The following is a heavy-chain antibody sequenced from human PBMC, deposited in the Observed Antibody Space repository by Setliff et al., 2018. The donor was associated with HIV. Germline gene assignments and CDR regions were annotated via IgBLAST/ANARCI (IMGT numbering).Heavy chain of an antibody. CDR3: AREEYSYTDF. Sequence: TLSLTCTVSGGSISSGSYFWNWIRQPAGKGLEWIGRIYTSGTTNFNPSLKSRVTISRDPSKNQFSLNLNSVTAADTAVYYCAREEYSYTDFWGQGTLVTVSS. J-gene: IGHJ4*02. D-gene: IGHD3-16*02. CDR1: GGSISSGSYF. CDR2: IYTSGTT. V-gene: IGHV4-61*02.